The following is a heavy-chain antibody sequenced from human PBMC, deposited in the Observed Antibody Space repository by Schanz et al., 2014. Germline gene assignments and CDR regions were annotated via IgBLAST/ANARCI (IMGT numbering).Heavy chain of an antibody. CDR2: FIPILDVG. D-gene: IGHD3-10*01. Sequence: QVQLVQSGAEVKKPGSSVKVSCKASRSTFSSYTISWVRQARGQGLEWVGRFIPILDVGNYAQQFQGRVTMTTDTSTSTAYMELSSLRSEDTAVHYCARGRGFYDYWGQGTLVTVSS. V-gene: IGHV1-69*02. J-gene: IGHJ4*02. CDR1: RSTFSSYT. CDR3: ARGRGFYDY.